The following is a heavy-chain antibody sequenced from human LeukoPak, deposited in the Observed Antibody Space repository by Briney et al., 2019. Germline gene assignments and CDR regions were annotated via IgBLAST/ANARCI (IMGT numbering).Heavy chain of an antibody. CDR3: ARDPKGMNYYDSSGYSDPFDC. CDR2: ISYDGSNK. D-gene: IGHD3-22*01. V-gene: IGHV3-30*03. Sequence: PGRSLRLSCAASGFTFSSYGMHWVRQAPGKGLEWVAVISYDGSNKYYADSVKGRFTISRDNSKNTLYLQMNSLRAEDTAVYYCARDPKGMNYYDSSGYSDPFDCWGQGTLVTVSS. CDR1: GFTFSSYG. J-gene: IGHJ4*02.